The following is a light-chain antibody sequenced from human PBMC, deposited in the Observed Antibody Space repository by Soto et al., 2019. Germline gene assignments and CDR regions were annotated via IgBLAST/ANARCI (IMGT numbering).Light chain of an antibody. J-gene: IGKJ5*01. Sequence: EIVLTQSPCTLSLSPGERATLSCRSSQSVSSSYLAWYQQKPGQAPRLLIYDASNRATGIPARFSGSGSGTDFTLTISSLEPEDFAVYYCQQRSNWPPITFGQGT. V-gene: IGKV3-11*01. CDR3: QQRSNWPPIT. CDR2: DAS. CDR1: QSVSSSY.